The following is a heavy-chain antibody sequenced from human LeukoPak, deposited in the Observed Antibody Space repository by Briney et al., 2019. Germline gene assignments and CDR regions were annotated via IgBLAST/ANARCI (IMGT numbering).Heavy chain of an antibody. CDR3: ARIDLQTDAFDI. Sequence: ASVKVSCKASGYTFTSYGISWVRQAPGQGLEWMGWISAYNGNTNYAQKPQGRVTMTTDTSTSTAYMELRSLRSDDTAVYYCARIDLQTDAFDIWGQGTMVTVSS. D-gene: IGHD3-3*01. J-gene: IGHJ3*02. CDR2: ISAYNGNT. CDR1: GYTFTSYG. V-gene: IGHV1-18*01.